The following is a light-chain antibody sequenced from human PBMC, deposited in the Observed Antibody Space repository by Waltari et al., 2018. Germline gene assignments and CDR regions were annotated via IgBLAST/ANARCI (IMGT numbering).Light chain of an antibody. V-gene: IGLV1-47*01. CDR2: RNN. Sequence: QSVLTQPPSASGTPGQRVTISCSGSSSNIGSNYVYWYQQLPGTAPKLLLYRNNQRPSGVPDRFSGSQSGTSASLAISGLRSEDEADYYCAAWDDSLSVVFGGGTKLTVL. J-gene: IGLJ2*01. CDR1: SSNIGSNY. CDR3: AAWDDSLSVV.